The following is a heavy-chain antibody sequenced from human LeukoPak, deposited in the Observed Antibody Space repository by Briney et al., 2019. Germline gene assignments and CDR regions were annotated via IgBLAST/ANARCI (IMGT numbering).Heavy chain of an antibody. CDR3: ARVAWSGFDL. V-gene: IGHV3-48*03. Sequence: GGSLRLSCAASGFKFSSYDMNWVRQAPGKGLEWVSSISASGGTTYYGDSVKGRFTLSRDNAKNSMYLQMNSLRAKDMAVYYCARVAWSGFDLWGQGKMV. CDR1: GFKFSSYD. J-gene: IGHJ3*01. D-gene: IGHD3-3*01. CDR2: ISASGGTT.